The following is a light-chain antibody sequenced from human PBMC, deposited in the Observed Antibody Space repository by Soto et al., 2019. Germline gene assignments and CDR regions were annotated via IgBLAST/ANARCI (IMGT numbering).Light chain of an antibody. V-gene: IGKV1-9*01. Sequence: IQLTQSPSSLSASIGDRVTITCRASQDIHSYLAWYQQKPGKAPNLLIYEASILQRGVPSRSSGRISGTDFTLTISSLQAEDFEPYYCQQTRSYPSTVGAGTHVEIX. CDR1: QDIHSY. J-gene: IGKJ4*01. CDR2: EAS. CDR3: QQTRSYPST.